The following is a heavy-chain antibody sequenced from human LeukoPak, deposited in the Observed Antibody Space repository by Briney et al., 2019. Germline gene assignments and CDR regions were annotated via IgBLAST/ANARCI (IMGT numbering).Heavy chain of an antibody. J-gene: IGHJ4*02. CDR3: AKDPNSSIPRGCPYY. Sequence: GGSLRLSCEGSGFTFSNYWMGWVRQAPGKGLQWVANIKTDGSEKYYVDSVKGRFTISRDNAKNSLYLQMNSLRAEDTAVYYCAKDPNSSIPRGCPYYWGQGTLVTVSS. V-gene: IGHV3-7*04. CDR1: GFTFSNYW. D-gene: IGHD6-13*01. CDR2: IKTDGSEK.